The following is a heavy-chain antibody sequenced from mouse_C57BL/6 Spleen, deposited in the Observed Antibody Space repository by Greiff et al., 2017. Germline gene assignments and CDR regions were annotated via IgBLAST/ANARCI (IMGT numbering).Heavy chain of an antibody. CDR2: IYPGSGST. CDR1: GYNFTSDW. Sequence: QVQLQQPGAELVKPGASVKMSCKASGYNFTSDWITWVKQRPGQGLEWIGDIYPGSGSTNYNEKFKSKATLTVDTSSSTAYMQLSSLTSEDSAVYYCARRTGTRGWYFDVWGTGTTVTVAS. V-gene: IGHV1-55*01. CDR3: ARRTGTRGWYFDV. D-gene: IGHD4-1*01. J-gene: IGHJ1*03.